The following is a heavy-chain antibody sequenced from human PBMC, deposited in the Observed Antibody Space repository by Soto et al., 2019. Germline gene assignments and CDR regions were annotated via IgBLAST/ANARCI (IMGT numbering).Heavy chain of an antibody. CDR3: ASDAGGYCSSTSCYRGMDV. J-gene: IGHJ6*02. Sequence: SETLSLTCTVSGGSISSGDYYWSWIRQPPGKGLEWIGYIYYSGSTYYNPSLKSRVTISVDTSKNQFSLKLSSVTAADTAVYYCASDAGGYCSSTSCYRGMDVWGQGTTVTVSS. CDR2: IYYSGST. D-gene: IGHD2-2*01. CDR1: GGSISSGDYY. V-gene: IGHV4-30-4*01.